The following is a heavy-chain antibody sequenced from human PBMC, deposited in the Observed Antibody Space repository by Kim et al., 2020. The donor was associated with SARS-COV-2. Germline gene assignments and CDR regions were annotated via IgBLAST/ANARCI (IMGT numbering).Heavy chain of an antibody. J-gene: IGHJ5*02. CDR3: ARQVVPARFDP. D-gene: IGHD2-2*01. Sequence: TRYSPSFQGQVTISADKSISTAYLQWSSLKASDTAMYYCARQVVPARFDPWGQGTLVTVSS. V-gene: IGHV5-51*01. CDR2: T.